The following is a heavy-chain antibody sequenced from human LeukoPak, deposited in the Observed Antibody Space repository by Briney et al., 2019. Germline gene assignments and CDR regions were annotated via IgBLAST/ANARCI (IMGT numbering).Heavy chain of an antibody. Sequence: SETLSLTCTVSGYSISSGYYWGWIRQPPGKGLEWIGSIYHSGSTYYNPSLKSRVTISVDTSKNQFSLKLSSVTAADTAVYYCARAGVGTGYDSSGYLSSWYYFDYWGQGTLVTVSS. CDR3: ARAGVGTGYDSSGYLSSWYYFDY. J-gene: IGHJ4*02. CDR2: IYHSGST. CDR1: GYSISSGYY. V-gene: IGHV4-38-2*02. D-gene: IGHD3-22*01.